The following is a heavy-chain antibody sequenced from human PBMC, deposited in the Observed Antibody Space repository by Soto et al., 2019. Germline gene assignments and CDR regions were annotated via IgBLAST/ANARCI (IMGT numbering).Heavy chain of an antibody. CDR1: GHTFTGHH. Sequence: ASVKFSCKASGHTFTGHHMHWVRQAPGQGLEWMGLIDLDIGDTKYGQKFQGRVTSTSDTSITTAYMELRGLRSDDTAVYYCALEPTGTAGFDYWGQGTLVTVSS. CDR2: IDLDIGDT. J-gene: IGHJ4*02. CDR3: ALEPTGTAGFDY. V-gene: IGHV1-2*02. D-gene: IGHD2-21*02.